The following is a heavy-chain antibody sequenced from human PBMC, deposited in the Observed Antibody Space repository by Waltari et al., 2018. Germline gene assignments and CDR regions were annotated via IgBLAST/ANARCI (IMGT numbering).Heavy chain of an antibody. Sequence: QVQLQESGPGLVKPSETLSLTCTVSGYSISSGYYWGWIRQPPGKGLEWIGSIYQRGITYYNPSLKSRVTISVDTSKNQFSRKLSSVTAADTAVYYCARSPRYGSGSDYFDYWGQGTLVTVSS. CDR3: ARSPRYGSGSDYFDY. CDR2: IYQRGIT. V-gene: IGHV4-38-2*02. CDR1: GYSISSGYY. J-gene: IGHJ4*02. D-gene: IGHD3-10*01.